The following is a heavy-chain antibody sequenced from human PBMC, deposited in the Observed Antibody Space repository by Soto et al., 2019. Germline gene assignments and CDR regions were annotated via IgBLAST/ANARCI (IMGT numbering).Heavy chain of an antibody. CDR1: GSSISSYY. D-gene: IGHD3-3*01. CDR3: ARDQWYDDLWSGYKSPGWFDT. V-gene: IGHV4-59*01. CDR2: IYYRGSN. J-gene: IGHJ5*02. Sequence: QVQLQESGPGLVKPSETLSLTCTVSGSSISSYYWSWIRPPPGKGLEWIWYIYYRGSNKYNPSLKSRVTLSVDTPQNQFSLKLSSVTAADTAVYYCARDQWYDDLWSGYKSPGWFDTWGQGTLVTVSS.